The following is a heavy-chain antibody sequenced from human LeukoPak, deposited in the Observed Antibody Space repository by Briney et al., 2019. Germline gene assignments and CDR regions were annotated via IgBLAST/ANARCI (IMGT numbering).Heavy chain of an antibody. V-gene: IGHV4-39*07. J-gene: IGHJ4*02. D-gene: IGHD3-10*01. CDR2: IYYSGST. CDR3: ARAGDGSGSYDNADFDY. Sequence: SETLSLTCTVSGGSISSSSYYWGWIGQPPGKGLEWIGSIYYSGSTYYNPSLKSRVTISVDTSKNQFSLKLSSVTAADAAVYYCARAGDGSGSYDNADFDYWGQGTLVTVSS. CDR1: GGSISSSSYY.